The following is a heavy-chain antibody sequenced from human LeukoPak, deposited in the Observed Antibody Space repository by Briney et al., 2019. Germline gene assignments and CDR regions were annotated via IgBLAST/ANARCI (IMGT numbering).Heavy chain of an antibody. D-gene: IGHD3-16*01. CDR1: GFTFSNYG. V-gene: IGHV3-30*02. CDR3: AKDPSNASRTLDL. J-gene: IGHJ3*01. CDR2: IRSVGVNK. Sequence: GGSLRLSCVASGFTFSNYGMHWVRQAPGKGLEWVAFIRSVGVNKYYGDSVEGRFTVSRDNSKNTLSLHMNSLGPEDTAVYYCAKDPSNASRTLDLWGQGTLVTVSA.